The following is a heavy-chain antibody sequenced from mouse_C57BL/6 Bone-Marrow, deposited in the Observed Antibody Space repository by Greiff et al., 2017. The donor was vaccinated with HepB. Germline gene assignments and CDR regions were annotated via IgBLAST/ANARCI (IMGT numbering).Heavy chain of an antibody. Sequence: EVMLVESGGGLVQSGRSLRLSCATSGFTFSDFYMEWVRQAPGKGLEWIAASRNKANDYTTEYSASVKGRFIVSRDTSQSILYLQMNALRAEDTAIYYCARELRGYFDYWGQGTTLTVSS. J-gene: IGHJ2*01. D-gene: IGHD1-1*01. CDR2: SRNKANDYTT. CDR1: GFTFSDFY. V-gene: IGHV7-1*01. CDR3: ARELRGYFDY.